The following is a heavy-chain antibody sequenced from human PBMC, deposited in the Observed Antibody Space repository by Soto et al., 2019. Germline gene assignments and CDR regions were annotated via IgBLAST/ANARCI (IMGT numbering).Heavy chain of an antibody. D-gene: IGHD7-27*01. Sequence: QVQLQESGPGLLKPLETLSLTCTVSGGSISSVEYQWSWIRQAPDKGLEWIGHIYDGGSTYSNPSLERRGTISIDTAKNQFPLKVGSVSDADTAVDYCTRGPAGDNVDYWGQGTLVTVAS. J-gene: IGHJ4*02. CDR1: GGSISSVEYQ. V-gene: IGHV4-30-4*01. CDR3: TRGPAGDNVDY. CDR2: IYDGGST.